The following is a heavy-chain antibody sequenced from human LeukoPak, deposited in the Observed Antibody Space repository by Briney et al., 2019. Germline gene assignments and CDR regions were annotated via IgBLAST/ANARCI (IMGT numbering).Heavy chain of an antibody. D-gene: IGHD1-26*01. V-gene: IGHV4-34*01. CDR2: INHSGST. J-gene: IGHJ3*02. CDR1: GGSFSGYY. Sequence: KPSETLSLTCAVYGGSFSGYYWSWIRQPPGKGLEWIGEINHSGSTNYNPSLKSRVTISVDTSKNQFSLKLSSVTAADTAVYYCARSDHNSWNAFDIWGQGTMVTVSS. CDR3: ARSDHNSWNAFDI.